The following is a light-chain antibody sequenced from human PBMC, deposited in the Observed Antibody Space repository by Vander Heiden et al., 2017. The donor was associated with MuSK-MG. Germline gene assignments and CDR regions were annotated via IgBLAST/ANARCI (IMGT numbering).Light chain of an antibody. CDR1: QSISSY. J-gene: IGKJ5*01. CDR3: QQSYSNPPVT. CDR2: AAS. V-gene: IGKV1-39*01. Sequence: DIQMTQSPSSLSASVGDRVTITCRASQSISSYLNWYQQKPGKAPKLLIYAASSLQRGVPSRFSGSGYGTDFTLTISSRQPEDFASYYCQQSYSNPPVTFGQGTRLEIK.